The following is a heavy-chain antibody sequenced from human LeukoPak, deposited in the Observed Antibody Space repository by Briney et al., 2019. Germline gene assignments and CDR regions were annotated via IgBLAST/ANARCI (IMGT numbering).Heavy chain of an antibody. J-gene: IGHJ5*02. CDR1: GFTFSGYW. CDR3: ARDMGPYGGSPGAS. D-gene: IGHD4-23*01. V-gene: IGHV3-74*01. Sequence: GGSLRLSCAASGFTFSGYWMHWVRQAPGKGLVWVSRVATGGTGPSYADSVKGRFTISRDNAKNILYLQMNSLSAEDTAVYFCARDMGPYGGSPGASWGQGTLVTVSS. CDR2: VATGGTGP.